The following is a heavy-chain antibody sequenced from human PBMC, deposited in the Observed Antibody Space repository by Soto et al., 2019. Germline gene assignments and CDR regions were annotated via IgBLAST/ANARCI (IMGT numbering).Heavy chain of an antibody. V-gene: IGHV4-59*08. CDR3: SSIHHMSYLDY. D-gene: IGHD2-21*01. Sequence: SETLALTCSVFGGPFSSYYWSWVRQPPGKGLEWIGYIDYSGSTNYNPSLKSRVNISIDMAKKHFSLKLSTLTAPDTPLYYCSSIHHMSYLDYPGQGTLDTGSS. CDR2: IDYSGST. CDR1: GGPFSSYY. J-gene: IGHJ4*01.